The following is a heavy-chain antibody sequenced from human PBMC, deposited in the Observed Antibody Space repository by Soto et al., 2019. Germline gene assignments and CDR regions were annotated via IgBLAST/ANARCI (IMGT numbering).Heavy chain of an antibody. CDR2: ISGSGGST. CDR3: ATGHDYGDYLFDY. CDR1: GFTFSSYA. V-gene: IGHV3-23*01. J-gene: IGHJ4*02. Sequence: GGSLRPSCAASGFTFSSYAMSWVRQAPGKGLEWVSAISGSGGSTYYADSVKGRFTISRDNSKNTLYLQMNSLRAEDTAVYYCATGHDYGDYLFDYWGQGTLVTVSS. D-gene: IGHD4-17*01.